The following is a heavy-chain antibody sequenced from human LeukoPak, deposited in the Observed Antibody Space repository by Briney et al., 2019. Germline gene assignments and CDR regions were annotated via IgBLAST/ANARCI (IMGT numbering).Heavy chain of an antibody. CDR2: MNPNSGNT. J-gene: IGHJ6*03. CDR1: GYTFTSYD. V-gene: IGHV1-8*01. CDR3: ARGSGRGYYYYYYYMDV. Sequence: ASVRVSCKASGYTFTSYDINWVRQAPGQGLEWMGWMNPNSGNTGYAQKFQGRVTMTRNTSISTAYMELSSLRSEDTAVYYCARGSGRGYYYYYYYMDVWGKGTTVTISS. D-gene: IGHD3-10*01.